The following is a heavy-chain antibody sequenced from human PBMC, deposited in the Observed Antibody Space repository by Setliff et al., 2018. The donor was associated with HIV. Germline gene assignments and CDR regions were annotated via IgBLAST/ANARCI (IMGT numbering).Heavy chain of an antibody. J-gene: IGHJ4*03. Sequence: SETLSLTCTVSGVSISTSGYFWGWIRQSPGKGLEWIGTMYYSGNTYYSPSLRSRVTISVHTSKNQFSLNLGSLTAADTALYYCARPSGPFDYWGKGTTVTVSS. V-gene: IGHV4-39*01. CDR3: ARPSGPFDY. D-gene: IGHD1-26*01. CDR2: MYYSGNT. CDR1: GVSISTSGYF.